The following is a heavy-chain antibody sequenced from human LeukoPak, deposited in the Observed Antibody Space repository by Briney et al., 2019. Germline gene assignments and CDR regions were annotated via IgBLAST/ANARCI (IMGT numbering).Heavy chain of an antibody. Sequence: PGGSLRLSCAASGFTFSSYAMSWVRQAPGKGLEWVSAISGSGGSTYYADSVKGRFTISRDNSKNTLYLQMNSLRAEDTAVYYCARGDYGDYNGNSPTDYWGQGTLVTVSS. CDR3: ARGDYGDYNGNSPTDY. D-gene: IGHD4-17*01. J-gene: IGHJ4*02. V-gene: IGHV3-23*01. CDR1: GFTFSSYA. CDR2: ISGSGGST.